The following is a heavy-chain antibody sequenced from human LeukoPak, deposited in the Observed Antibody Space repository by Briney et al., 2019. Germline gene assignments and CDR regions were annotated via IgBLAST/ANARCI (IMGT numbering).Heavy chain of an antibody. V-gene: IGHV1-46*01. CDR1: GYTFTSYY. CDR3: ASSRVAVAGLGTL. D-gene: IGHD6-19*01. CDR2: INPSGGST. Sequence: VSVKVSCKASGYTFTSYYMHWVRQAPGQGLEWMGIINPSGGSTSYAQKFQGRVTMTRDTSTSTVYMELSSLRSEDTAVYYCASSRVAVAGLGTLWGQGTLVTVSS. J-gene: IGHJ4*02.